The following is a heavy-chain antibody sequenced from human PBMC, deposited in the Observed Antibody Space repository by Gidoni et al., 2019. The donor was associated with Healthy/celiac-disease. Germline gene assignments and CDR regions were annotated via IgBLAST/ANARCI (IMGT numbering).Heavy chain of an antibody. Sequence: QVQLQESGPGLVKPSETLSLTCTVSGGSISSYYWSWIRQPPGKGLEWIGYIYYSGSTTHNPSLKSRVTISVDTSKNQFSLKLSSVTAADTAVYYCARDGDGYNYGLDVWGQGTTVTVSS. D-gene: IGHD3-3*01. V-gene: IGHV4-59*01. CDR1: GGSISSYY. CDR2: IYYSGST. J-gene: IGHJ6*02. CDR3: ARDGDGYNYGLDV.